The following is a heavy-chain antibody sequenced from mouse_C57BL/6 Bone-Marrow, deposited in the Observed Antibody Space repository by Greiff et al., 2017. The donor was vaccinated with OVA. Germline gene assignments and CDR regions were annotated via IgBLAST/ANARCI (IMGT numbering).Heavy chain of an antibody. Sequence: QVQLQQSGAELMKPGASVKLSCKATGYTFTGYWIEWVKQRPGHGLEWIGEILPGSGSTNYNEKFKGKATFTADTSSNTAYMQLSSLTTEDSAIYYCARMTYYDGGSCFWFAYWGQGTLVTVSA. CDR2: ILPGSGST. D-gene: IGHD1-1*01. CDR1: GYTFTGYW. V-gene: IGHV1-9*01. J-gene: IGHJ3*01. CDR3: ARMTYYDGGSCFWFAY.